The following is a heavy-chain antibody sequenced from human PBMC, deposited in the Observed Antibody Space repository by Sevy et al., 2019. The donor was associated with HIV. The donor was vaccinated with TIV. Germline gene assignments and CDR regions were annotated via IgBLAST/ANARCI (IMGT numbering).Heavy chain of an antibody. Sequence: GGSLRLSCAASGFTFDDYAMHWVRQAPGKGLEWVSGISWKSGSIGYADSVKGRFTISRDNAKNSLYLQMNSLRAEDTALYYCAKTNELGYCSGGSCSDFDYWGQGTLVTVSS. CDR1: GFTFDDYA. V-gene: IGHV3-9*01. J-gene: IGHJ4*02. CDR3: AKTNELGYCSGGSCSDFDY. CDR2: ISWKSGSI. D-gene: IGHD2-15*01.